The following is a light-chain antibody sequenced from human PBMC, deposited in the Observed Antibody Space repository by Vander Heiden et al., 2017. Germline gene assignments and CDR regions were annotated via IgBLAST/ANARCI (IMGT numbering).Light chain of an antibody. V-gene: IGLV2-14*03. CDR3: SAYTSSHTLV. CDR1: SSDVGGYTY. J-gene: IGLJ3*02. CDR2: DVS. Sequence: QSALPHPASVSGSPGQSLTISCTGTSSDVGGYTYVSWYQQRPGKAPELMIYDVSTRPSGVSNRFSGSKSGNTASLTISGLQAEDEADYYCSAYTSSHTLVFGGGTKLTVL.